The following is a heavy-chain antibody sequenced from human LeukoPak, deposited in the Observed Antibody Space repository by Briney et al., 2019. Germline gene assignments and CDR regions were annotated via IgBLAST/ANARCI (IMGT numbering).Heavy chain of an antibody. J-gene: IGHJ5*02. Sequence: ASVKVSCKASGYTFTGYYMHWVRQAPGQGLELKGRINPNSGGTNYAQKFQGRVTMTRDTSISTAYMELSRLRSEDTAVYYCARAESPHYYGSGSYLDPWGQGTLVTVSS. V-gene: IGHV1-2*06. D-gene: IGHD3-10*01. CDR1: GYTFTGYY. CDR2: INPNSGGT. CDR3: ARAESPHYYGSGSYLDP.